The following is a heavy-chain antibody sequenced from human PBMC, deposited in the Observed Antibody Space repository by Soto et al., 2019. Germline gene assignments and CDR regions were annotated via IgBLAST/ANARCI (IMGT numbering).Heavy chain of an antibody. CDR1: GGTFSSYT. J-gene: IGHJ4*02. CDR2: IIPILGIA. CDR3: ARARYCSGGSCYFDC. D-gene: IGHD2-15*01. Sequence: QVQLVQSGAEVKKPGSSVKVSCKASGGTFSSYTISWVRQAPGQGLEWMGRIIPILGIANYAQKFQGRVTIPADKSTSTAYMELSSLRSEDTAVYYCARARYCSGGSCYFDCWGQGTLVTVSS. V-gene: IGHV1-69*02.